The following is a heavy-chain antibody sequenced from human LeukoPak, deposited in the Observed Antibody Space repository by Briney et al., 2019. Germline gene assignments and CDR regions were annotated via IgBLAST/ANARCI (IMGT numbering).Heavy chain of an antibody. D-gene: IGHD2-8*02. CDR3: ARGYWFYFDY. J-gene: IGHJ4*02. V-gene: IGHV4-4*07. Sequence: SETLSLTCTVSGGSISSYYWSWIRQPAGKGLEWIGRIYIRGRTSYNPSLKSRVTISVDTSKNQFSLRLSSVTAADTAVYYCARGYWFYFDYWGQGTLVSVSS. CDR1: GGSISSYY. CDR2: IYIRGRT.